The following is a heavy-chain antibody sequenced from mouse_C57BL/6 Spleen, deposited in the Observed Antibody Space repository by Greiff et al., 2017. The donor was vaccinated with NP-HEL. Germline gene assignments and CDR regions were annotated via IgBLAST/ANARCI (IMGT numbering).Heavy chain of an antibody. CDR1: GFTFSSYA. J-gene: IGHJ4*01. Sequence: EVQVVESGGGLVKPGGSLKLSCAASGFTFSSYAMSWVRQTPEKRLEWVATISDGGSYTYYPDHVKGRFTISRDNAKNNLYLQMSHLKSEDTAMYYCARDGLTEGAMDYWGQGTSVTVSS. CDR3: ARDGLTEGAMDY. V-gene: IGHV5-4*01. CDR2: ISDGGSYT.